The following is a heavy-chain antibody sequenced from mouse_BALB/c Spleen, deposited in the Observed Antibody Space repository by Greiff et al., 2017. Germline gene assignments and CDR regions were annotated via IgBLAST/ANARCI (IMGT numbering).Heavy chain of an antibody. CDR2: IYPGDGDT. CDR1: GYAFSSSW. V-gene: IGHV1-82*01. D-gene: IGHD2-4*01. Sequence: QVQLQQSGPELVKPGASVKISCKASGYAFSSSWMNWVKQRPGQGLEWIGRIYPGDGDTNYNGKFKGKATLTADKSSSTAYMQLSSLTSVDSAVYFCARSGITTGHYYAMDYWGQGTSVTVSS. J-gene: IGHJ4*01. CDR3: ARSGITTGHYYAMDY.